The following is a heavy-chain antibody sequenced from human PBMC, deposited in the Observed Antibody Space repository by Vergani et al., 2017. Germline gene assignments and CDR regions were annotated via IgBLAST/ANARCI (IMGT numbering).Heavy chain of an antibody. CDR2: IYPGNSET. J-gene: IGHJ6*03. Sequence: EVQLEQSGAAVKKPGESLEISCKGSGYSFCRNWIAWVRERPGQGLEWMGMIYPGNSETRNNPSFRGQVTMSVDKSISTAYLQWSSLKASDSAMYYCARVYCRGMSCAGTDYFYHIDVWGKGTTVTVS. V-gene: IGHV5-51*03. CDR3: ARVYCRGMSCAGTDYFYHIDV. CDR1: GYSFCRNW. D-gene: IGHD3/OR15-3a*01.